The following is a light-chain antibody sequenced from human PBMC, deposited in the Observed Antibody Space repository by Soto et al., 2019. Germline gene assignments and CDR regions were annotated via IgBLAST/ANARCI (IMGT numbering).Light chain of an antibody. CDR2: DVS. J-gene: IGLJ1*01. CDR1: SSDVGGYNY. CDR3: SSYTSSSNSV. V-gene: IGLV2-14*01. Sequence: QSPLTQPASVSGSPGQSITISCTGTSSDVGGYNYVSWYQQHPGKAPKLMIYDVSNRPSGVSNRFSGSKSGNTASLTISGLQAEDEADYYCSSYTSSSNSVFGTGTKLTVL.